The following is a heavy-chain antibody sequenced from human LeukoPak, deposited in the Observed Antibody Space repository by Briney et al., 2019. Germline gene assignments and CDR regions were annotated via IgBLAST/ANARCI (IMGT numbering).Heavy chain of an antibody. CDR3: ARGLSRYYYDSSGYSKPYYFDY. CDR2: MNPNSGNT. V-gene: IGHV1-8*01. Sequence: ASVKVSCKASGYTFTSYDINWVRQATGRGLEWMGWMNPNSGNTGYAQKFQGRVTMTRNTSISTAYMELSSLRSEDTAVYYCARGLSRYYYDSSGYSKPYYFDYWGQGTLVTVSS. J-gene: IGHJ4*02. CDR1: GYTFTSYD. D-gene: IGHD3-22*01.